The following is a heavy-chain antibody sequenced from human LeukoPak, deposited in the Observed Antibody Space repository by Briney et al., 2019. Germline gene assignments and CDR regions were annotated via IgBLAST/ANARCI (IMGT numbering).Heavy chain of an antibody. V-gene: IGHV3-74*01. CDR2: INSDGSST. Sequence: GGSLRLSCAAPGFTFSSYWMHWVRQAPGKGLVWVSRINSDGSSTSYADSVKGRFTISRDNAKNTLYLQMNNLRAEDTAVYYCSSGDSHAFDIWGQGTMVTVSS. CDR1: GFTFSSYW. D-gene: IGHD4-17*01. J-gene: IGHJ3*02. CDR3: SSGDSHAFDI.